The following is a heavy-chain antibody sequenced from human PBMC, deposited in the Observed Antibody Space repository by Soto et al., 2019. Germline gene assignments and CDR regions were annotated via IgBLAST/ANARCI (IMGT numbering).Heavy chain of an antibody. CDR3: ARRYSYGQFDY. CDR1: GFSLGTSGVG. Sequence: QITLKESGPTLVKPTQNLTLTCTFSGFSLGTSGVGVGWIRQPPGKALEWLALIYWNDDKRYSPSLKSRFTVTKDTSKNQVVLTMTNMDPVDTATYYCARRYSYGQFDYWGQGTLVTVSS. V-gene: IGHV2-5*01. CDR2: IYWNDDK. J-gene: IGHJ4*02. D-gene: IGHD5-18*01.